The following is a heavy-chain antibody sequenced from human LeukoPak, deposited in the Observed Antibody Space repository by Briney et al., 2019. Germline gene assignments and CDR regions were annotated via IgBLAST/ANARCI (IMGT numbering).Heavy chain of an antibody. CDR1: GGSISNNNYY. V-gene: IGHV4-39*01. D-gene: IGHD3-10*01. J-gene: IGHJ4*02. Sequence: KPSETLSLTCTVSGGSISNNNYYWAWIRQPPGKGLECIGSIYYSGSPYYNPSLKSRVTISVDTSKNQFSLRLSSVTAADTAVYYCARLRITMVRGVPDHPDWGQGTLGTVSS. CDR3: ARLRITMVRGVPDHPD. CDR2: IYYSGSP.